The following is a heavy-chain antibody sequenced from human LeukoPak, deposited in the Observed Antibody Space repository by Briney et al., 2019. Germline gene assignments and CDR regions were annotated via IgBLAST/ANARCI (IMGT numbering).Heavy chain of an antibody. J-gene: IGHJ4*02. D-gene: IGHD6-6*01. Sequence: ASVKVSCEASGYTFTGYFMHWVRQAPGQGLEWMGWINPNSGGTNYAERFQGRVTMTRDTTISTAYMELSRLTSDDTAVYFCAREGISSSAYWGQGTLVTVSS. CDR2: INPNSGGT. CDR1: GYTFTGYF. V-gene: IGHV1-2*02. CDR3: AREGISSSAY.